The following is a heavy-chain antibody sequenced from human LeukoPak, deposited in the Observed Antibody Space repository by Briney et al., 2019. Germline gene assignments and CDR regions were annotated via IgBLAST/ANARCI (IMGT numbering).Heavy chain of an antibody. CDR1: GYTFTSYA. Sequence: ASVKVSCKASGYTFTSYAMNWVRQAPGQGLEWMGWINTNTGNPTYAQGFTGRFVFSLDTSVNTAYLQISSLKAEDTAVYYCARDLSSLRSYYYDSSGAWTFDYWGQGTLVTVSS. D-gene: IGHD3-22*01. CDR3: ARDLSSLRSYYYDSSGAWTFDY. CDR2: INTNTGNP. V-gene: IGHV7-4-1*02. J-gene: IGHJ4*02.